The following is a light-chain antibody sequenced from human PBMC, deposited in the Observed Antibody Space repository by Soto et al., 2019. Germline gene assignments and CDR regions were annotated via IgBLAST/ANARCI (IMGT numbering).Light chain of an antibody. V-gene: IGKV1-33*01. Sequence: DIQMTQSPSSLSASVGDRVSITCQASHHVNKYLTWYQQKPGKAPNLLIYDVSKLKTGVASRFSGSGSGTQFTLTITNLQPEDFATYYCQHHDVAPYTFGQGNRLDIK. CDR1: HHVNKY. J-gene: IGKJ2*01. CDR2: DVS. CDR3: QHHDVAPYT.